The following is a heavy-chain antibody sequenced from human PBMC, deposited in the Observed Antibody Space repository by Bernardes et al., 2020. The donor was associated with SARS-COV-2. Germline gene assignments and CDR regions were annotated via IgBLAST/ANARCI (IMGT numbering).Heavy chain of an antibody. CDR1: GYTFTGYY. V-gene: IGHV1-2*06. Sequence: ASVKVSCKASGYTFTGYYMHWVRQAPGQGLEWMGRINPNSGGTNYAQKFQGRVTMTRDTSISTAYMELSRLRSDDTAVYYCARDRRGAARRGADLYYMDVWGKGTTVTVSS. D-gene: IGHD6-6*01. J-gene: IGHJ6*03. CDR2: INPNSGGT. CDR3: ARDRRGAARRGADLYYMDV.